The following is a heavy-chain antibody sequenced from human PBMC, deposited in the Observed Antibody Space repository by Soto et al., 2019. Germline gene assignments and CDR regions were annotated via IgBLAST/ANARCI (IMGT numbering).Heavy chain of an antibody. CDR2: ISNDGGYQ. CDR1: GFTLSDFA. D-gene: IGHD2-2*01. Sequence: QVQLVECGGGVVQPGRSLRLSCAGSGFTLSDFAMHWVRQAPGKGLEWVALISNDGGYQHYGDSVRGRFTISRDNSKHMLYLQMTSLRVEDTAVYYCARAMPGMDVWGQGTTVTVSS. CDR3: ARAMPGMDV. V-gene: IGHV3-30-3*01. J-gene: IGHJ6*02.